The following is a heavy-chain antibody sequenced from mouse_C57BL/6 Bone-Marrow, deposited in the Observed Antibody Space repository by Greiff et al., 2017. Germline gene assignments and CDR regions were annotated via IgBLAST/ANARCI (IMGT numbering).Heavy chain of an antibody. CDR1: GYTFTSYW. CDR2: IDPSDSYT. D-gene: IGHD2-1*01. CDR3: ARGDDNFYAMDY. Sequence: QVQLQQPGAELVRPGTSVKLSCKASGYTFTSYWMHWVKQRPGQGLEWIGAIDPSDSYTNYNQKFKGKATLTVDTSSSTAYMQLSSLTSEDSAVYYCARGDDNFYAMDYWGQGTSVTVSS. V-gene: IGHV1-59*01. J-gene: IGHJ4*01.